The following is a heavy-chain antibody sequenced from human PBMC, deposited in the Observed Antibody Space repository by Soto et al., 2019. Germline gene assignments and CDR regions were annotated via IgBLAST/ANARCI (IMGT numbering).Heavy chain of an antibody. V-gene: IGHV4-31*03. Sequence: PSETLSLTCTVSGGSISSGGYYWSWIRQHPGKGLEWIGYIYYSGSTYYNPSLKSGVTISVETSKNQFPLKLSSVTAADTAVYYCARVIRAGGYNYGMDVWGQGTTVTVSS. CDR3: ARVIRAGGYNYGMDV. CDR2: IYYSGST. D-gene: IGHD2-15*01. J-gene: IGHJ6*02. CDR1: GGSISSGGYY.